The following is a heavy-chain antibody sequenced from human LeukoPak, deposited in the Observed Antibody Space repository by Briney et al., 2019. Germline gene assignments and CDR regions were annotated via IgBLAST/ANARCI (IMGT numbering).Heavy chain of an antibody. Sequence: GGSLRLSCAASGIIFSNYWMHWVRQAPGKGLVWVSRINRDGSSTSYADSVKGRFTISRDNAKNTLYLQMNSLRAEDTAVYYCARSGIDCSGGSCYGWFDPWGQGTLVTVSS. CDR1: GIIFSNYW. CDR3: ARSGIDCSGGSCYGWFDP. J-gene: IGHJ5*02. D-gene: IGHD2-15*01. CDR2: INRDGSST. V-gene: IGHV3-74*01.